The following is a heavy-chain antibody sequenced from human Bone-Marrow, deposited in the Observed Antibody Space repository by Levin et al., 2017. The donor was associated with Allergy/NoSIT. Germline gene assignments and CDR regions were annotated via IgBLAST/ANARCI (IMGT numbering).Heavy chain of an antibody. CDR2: IYYSGST. J-gene: IGHJ4*02. Sequence: SETLSLTCTVSGGSISSYYWSWIRQPPGKGLEWIGYIYYSGSTNYNPSLKSRVTISVDTSKNQFSLKLSSVTAADTAVYYCARVKSVGDDFWSGFDYWGQGTLVTVSS. CDR3: ARVKSVGDDFWSGFDY. D-gene: IGHD3-3*01. V-gene: IGHV4-59*01. CDR1: GGSISSYY.